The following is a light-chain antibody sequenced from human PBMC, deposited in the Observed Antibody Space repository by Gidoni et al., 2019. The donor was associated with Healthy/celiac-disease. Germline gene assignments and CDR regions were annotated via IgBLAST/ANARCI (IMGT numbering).Light chain of an antibody. CDR1: HSISSY. Sequence: DIQMTQSPPSLSASVGERVTITCRASHSISSYLNWYQQKPGQAPQLLIYAASSLQRGVPPRFCSSGSWTDFTLTISSLQPEDFAAYYCQQSYSTPRDTFGPGTKVDIK. V-gene: IGKV1-39*01. CDR3: QQSYSTPRDT. CDR2: AAS. J-gene: IGKJ3*01.